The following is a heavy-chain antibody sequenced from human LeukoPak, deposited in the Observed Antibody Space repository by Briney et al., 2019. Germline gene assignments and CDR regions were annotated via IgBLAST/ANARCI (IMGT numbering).Heavy chain of an antibody. V-gene: IGHV1-69*04. Sequence: GASVKVSCKASGGTFSSYAISWVRQAPGQGLEWMGRIIPILGIANYAQKFQGRVTITADKSTSTAYMELSSLRSEDTAVYYCARGVHYYGSGSNFDYWGQGTLVTVSS. CDR1: GGTFSSYA. D-gene: IGHD3-10*01. CDR2: IIPILGIA. J-gene: IGHJ4*02. CDR3: ARGVHYYGSGSNFDY.